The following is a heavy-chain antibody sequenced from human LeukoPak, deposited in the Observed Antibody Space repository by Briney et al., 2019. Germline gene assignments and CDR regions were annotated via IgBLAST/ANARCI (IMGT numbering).Heavy chain of an antibody. CDR2: ISSSGST. CDR3: ARGPYSYDSSGAFDI. V-gene: IGHV4-4*07. D-gene: IGHD3-22*01. CDR1: GGSVSSYY. J-gene: IGHJ3*02. Sequence: SETLSLTCTVSGGSVSSYYWSWIRQPAGKGLEWIGRISSSGSTNYNPSLKSRVTISVDTSKNQFSLKLSSVTAADTAVYFCARGPYSYDSSGAFDIWGQGTMVTVSS.